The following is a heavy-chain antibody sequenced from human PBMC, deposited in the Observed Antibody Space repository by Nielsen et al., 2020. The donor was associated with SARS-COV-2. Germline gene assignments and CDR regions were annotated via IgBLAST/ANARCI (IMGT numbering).Heavy chain of an antibody. Sequence: ASVKVSCKASGYTFTSYYMHWVRQAPGQGLEWMGWISAYNGNTNYAQKLQGRVTMTTDTSTSTAYMELRNLRSDDTAMYYCARFYDILTGYNPNFDYWGQGTLVTVSS. CDR2: ISAYNGNT. J-gene: IGHJ4*02. V-gene: IGHV1-18*04. CDR3: ARFYDILTGYNPNFDY. D-gene: IGHD3-9*01. CDR1: GYTFTSYY.